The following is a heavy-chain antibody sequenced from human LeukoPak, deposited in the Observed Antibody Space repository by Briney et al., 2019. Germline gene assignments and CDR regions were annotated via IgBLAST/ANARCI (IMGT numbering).Heavy chain of an antibody. CDR1: GGSISSGDYY. CDR3: ARIQWFGESPPYYFDY. J-gene: IGHJ4*02. D-gene: IGHD3-10*01. Sequence: SSETLSLTCTVSGGSISSGDYYWSWIRQPPGKGLEWIGYIYYSGSTYYNPSLKSRVTISVDTSKNQFSLKLSSVTAADTAVYYCARIQWFGESPPYYFDYWGQGTLVTISS. CDR2: IYYSGST. V-gene: IGHV4-30-4*01.